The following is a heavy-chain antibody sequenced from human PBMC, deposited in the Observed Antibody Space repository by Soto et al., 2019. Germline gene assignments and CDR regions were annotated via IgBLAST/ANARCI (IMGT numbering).Heavy chain of an antibody. CDR1: GFTFSSYA. CDR3: ATAPYPGLSEGHYYYYMDV. V-gene: IGHV3-23*01. J-gene: IGHJ6*03. D-gene: IGHD2-2*01. Sequence: GGSLRLSCAASGFTFSSYAMSWVRQAPGKGLEWVSAISGSGGSTYYADSVKGRFTISRDNSKNTLYLQMNSLRAEDTAVYYCATAPYPGLSEGHYYYYMDVWGKGTTVTVSS. CDR2: ISGSGGST.